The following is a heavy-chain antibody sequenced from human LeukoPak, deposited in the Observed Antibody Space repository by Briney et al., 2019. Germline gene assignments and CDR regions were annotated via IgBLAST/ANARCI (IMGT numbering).Heavy chain of an antibody. CDR1: GNYW. D-gene: IGHD3-10*01. Sequence: GGSLRLSCAASGNYWMHWVRQAPGKGLEWVSGISWNSGSIGYADSVKGRFTISRDNAKNSLYLQMNSLRAEDTALYYCAKGEPDYYYGSGSYYNADDYWGQGTLVTVSS. CDR2: ISWNSGSI. J-gene: IGHJ4*02. CDR3: AKGEPDYYYGSGSYYNADDY. V-gene: IGHV3-9*01.